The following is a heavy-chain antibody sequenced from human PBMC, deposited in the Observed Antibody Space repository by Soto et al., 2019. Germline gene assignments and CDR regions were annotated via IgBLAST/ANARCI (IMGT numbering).Heavy chain of an antibody. J-gene: IGHJ4*02. CDR3: ASGPLYSSNGDY. CDR2: INHSGST. Sequence: QVQLQQWGAGLLKPSETLSLTCAVYGGSFSGYYWSWIRQRPGKGLEWIGEINHSGSTNYNPSLKSRVTISVDTSKNQFSLKLSSVTAADTAVYYCASGPLYSSNGDYWGQGTLVTVSS. V-gene: IGHV4-34*01. CDR1: GGSFSGYY. D-gene: IGHD6-13*01.